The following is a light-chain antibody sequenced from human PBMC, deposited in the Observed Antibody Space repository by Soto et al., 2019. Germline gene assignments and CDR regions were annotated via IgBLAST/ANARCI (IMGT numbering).Light chain of an antibody. J-gene: IGLJ1*01. Sequence: QSALTQPASVSGSPGQSITISCTGTSSDVGAYNHVSWYQQHPGKAPKLMIYEVSNRPSGVSNRFSGSKSGNTASLTISGLQAEDEADYYCSSYTSSSIPYVFGTGTKHTVL. CDR2: EVS. V-gene: IGLV2-14*01. CDR1: SSDVGAYNH. CDR3: SSYTSSSIPYV.